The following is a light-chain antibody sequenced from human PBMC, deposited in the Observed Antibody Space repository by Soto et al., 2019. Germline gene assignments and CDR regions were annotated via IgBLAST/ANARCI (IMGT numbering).Light chain of an antibody. V-gene: IGKV3-20*01. CDR1: QTVINDY. CDR2: YAS. J-gene: IGKJ4*01. CDR3: HQYGGSSLT. Sequence: EIVLTQSPGTLSLSPGERATLSCRASQTVINDYVAWYQQKSGQAPRLLIQYASSRATGTPGRFSGSGSGRDFTLTITGLEPEDCAVYYCHQYGGSSLTFGGGTKVEIK.